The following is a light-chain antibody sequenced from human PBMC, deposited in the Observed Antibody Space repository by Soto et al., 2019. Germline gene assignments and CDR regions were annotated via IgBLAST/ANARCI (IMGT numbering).Light chain of an antibody. CDR1: QSVLYSSTKKNY. CDR2: WAS. CDR3: QQPYSSEWT. J-gene: IGKJ1*01. V-gene: IGKV4-1*01. Sequence: DIVVTQSPDSLAESLGEGATINCKSSQSVLYSSTKKNYIAWYQQKPGQPPKLLIYWASTRESGVPDRFRGSGSGTDFTLTISSLQAEDVAVYYCQQPYSSEWTFGQGTKVEI.